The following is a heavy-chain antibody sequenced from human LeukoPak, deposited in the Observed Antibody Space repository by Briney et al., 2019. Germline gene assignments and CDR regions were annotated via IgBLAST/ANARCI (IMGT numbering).Heavy chain of an antibody. J-gene: IGHJ2*01. CDR2: LSGSGSST. CDR1: EFTFSNYA. D-gene: IGHD5-12*01. CDR3: PKNRCYDSLWFFDL. V-gene: IGHV3-23*01. Sequence: GGSLRLSCAASEFTFSNYAMSWGRQAPGKGLEWVSALSGSGSSTYYADSVKGRFTISRDNSKNTLSLQVSSLRAEDTAVYFCPKNRCYDSLWFFDLWGRGTLVTVSS.